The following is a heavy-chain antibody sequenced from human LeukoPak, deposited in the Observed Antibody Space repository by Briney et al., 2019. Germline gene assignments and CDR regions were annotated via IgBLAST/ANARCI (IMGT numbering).Heavy chain of an antibody. CDR2: INHSGGT. J-gene: IGHJ4*02. CDR3: ARRVRGVIIRYDY. Sequence: SETLSLTCAVYGGSFSGYYWSWIRQPPGKGLEWIGEINHSGGTNYNPSLKSRVTISVDTSKNQFSLKLSSVTAADTAVYYCARRVRGVIIRYDYWGQGTLVTVSS. D-gene: IGHD3-10*01. CDR1: GGSFSGYY. V-gene: IGHV4-34*01.